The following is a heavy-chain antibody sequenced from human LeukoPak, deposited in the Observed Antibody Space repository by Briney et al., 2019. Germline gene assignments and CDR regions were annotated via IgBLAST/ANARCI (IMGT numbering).Heavy chain of an antibody. J-gene: IGHJ4*02. Sequence: ASVKVSCKTSGYTFSGYYMHWVRQAPGQGLEWMGWINPNSGGTNYAQKFQGRVTMTRDTSIRTVYMELRRLRSDDTAVYYCGRSGGDAQGIIDYWGQGTLVTVSS. CDR1: GYTFSGYY. CDR2: INPNSGGT. CDR3: GRSGGDAQGIIDY. D-gene: IGHD1-14*01. V-gene: IGHV1-2*02.